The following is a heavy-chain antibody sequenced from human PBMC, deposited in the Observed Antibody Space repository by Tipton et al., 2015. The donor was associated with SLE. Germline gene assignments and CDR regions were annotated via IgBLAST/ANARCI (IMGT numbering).Heavy chain of an antibody. CDR1: RGSFSGYS. CDR2: FNHTGST. D-gene: IGHD3-10*01. Sequence: TLSLTCAVYRGSFSGYSWTWIRQSPGRGLEWIGEFNHTGSTNYNPSLKSRATISVDRYKNQLSLKLTSVTAADTVVYYCARGVAFGDRMGDYFDYWGQGTLVTVSS. CDR3: ARGVAFGDRMGDYFDY. J-gene: IGHJ4*02. V-gene: IGHV4-34*01.